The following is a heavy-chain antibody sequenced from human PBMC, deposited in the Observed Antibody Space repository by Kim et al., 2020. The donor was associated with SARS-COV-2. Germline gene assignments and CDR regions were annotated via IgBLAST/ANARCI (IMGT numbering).Heavy chain of an antibody. Sequence: ADSVKGRFTISRDNSKNTLYLQMNSLRAEDTAVYYWAKGDETEVSGGSDYWGQGTLVTVSS. CDR3: AKGDETEVSGGSDY. J-gene: IGHJ4*02. D-gene: IGHD2-15*01. V-gene: IGHV3-23*01.